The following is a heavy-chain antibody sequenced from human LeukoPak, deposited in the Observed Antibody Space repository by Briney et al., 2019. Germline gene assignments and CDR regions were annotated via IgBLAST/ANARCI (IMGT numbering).Heavy chain of an antibody. CDR2: IRSKAYGGTT. CDR3: TSQKDYYGSGSYWTFDP. D-gene: IGHD3-10*01. V-gene: IGHV3-49*03. CDR1: GFXFGDYV. Sequence: GRSLGLSCTASGFXFGDYVISWFRQAPGKGLEWVGFIRSKAYGGTTEYAASVKGRFTISRGDSKSIAYVQMNSLKTEDTAVYYCTSQKDYYGSGSYWTFDPWGQGTLVTVSS. J-gene: IGHJ5*02.